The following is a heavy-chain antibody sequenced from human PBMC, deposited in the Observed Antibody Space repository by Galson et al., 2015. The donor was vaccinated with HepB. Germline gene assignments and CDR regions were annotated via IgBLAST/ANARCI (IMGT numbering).Heavy chain of an antibody. CDR2: INPNSGST. CDR3: ARGVWLGAFDI. J-gene: IGHJ3*02. CDR1: GYTFTDYY. D-gene: IGHD6-19*01. V-gene: IGHV1-2*02. Sequence: SVKVSCKASGYTFTDYYLHWVRQAPGQGLEWVGWINPNSGSTNYAQKFQGRVTMTRDTSISTASMELRRLRPDDTAVYFCARGVWLGAFDIWGQGTMVSGSS.